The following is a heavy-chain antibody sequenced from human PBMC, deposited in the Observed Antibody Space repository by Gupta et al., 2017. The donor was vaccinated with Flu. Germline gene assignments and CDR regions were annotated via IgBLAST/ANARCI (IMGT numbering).Heavy chain of an antibody. J-gene: IGHJ4*02. CDR3: ARPATSGPLSYFDY. V-gene: IGHV3-48*03. CDR1: GFTFSSSE. D-gene: IGHD3-10*01. CDR2: SSVTGTTK. Sequence: VQLVRSGGGLVQPEGSLRLSCAASGFTFSSSELNGVRQDPGNVLDWLSYSSVTGTTKYYADAVKGRFTISRDNANNSLYLQMNSLRAEYTAVYYCARPATSGPLSYFDYCGQGTLVTGSP.